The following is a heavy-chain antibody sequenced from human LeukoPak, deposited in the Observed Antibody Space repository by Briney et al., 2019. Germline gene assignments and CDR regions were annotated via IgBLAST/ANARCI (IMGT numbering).Heavy chain of an antibody. CDR1: GGSISSGGYY. J-gene: IGHJ6*02. CDR3: ARDGGGIFGVVYYYYGMDV. CDR2: IYYSGST. Sequence: SETLSLTCTVSGGSISSGGYYWSWIRQHPGKGLEWIAYIYYSGSTNYNPSLKSRVTISVDTSKNQFSLKLTSVTAADTAVYYCARDGGGIFGVVYYYYGMDVWGQGTTVTVSS. V-gene: IGHV4-61*08. D-gene: IGHD3-3*01.